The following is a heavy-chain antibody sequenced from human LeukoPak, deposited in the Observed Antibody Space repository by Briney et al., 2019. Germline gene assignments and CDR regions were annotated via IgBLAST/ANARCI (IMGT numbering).Heavy chain of an antibody. V-gene: IGHV3-43*02. D-gene: IGHD1-1*01. J-gene: IGHJ4*02. CDR3: AKRSGSPHNFDY. CDR1: GFTFDEHG. CDR2: ISKDGGNK. Sequence: GGSLRLSCAASGFTFDEHGMHWVRQVPGKGLEWVCLISKDGGNKHYADSVKGRFSISRDNNRNSLSLQMNSLRSEDTALYFCAKRSGSPHNFDYWGQGALVTVSS.